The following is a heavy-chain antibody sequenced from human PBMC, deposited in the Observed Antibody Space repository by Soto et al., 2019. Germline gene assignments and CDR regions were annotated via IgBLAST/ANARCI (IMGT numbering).Heavy chain of an antibody. D-gene: IGHD6-19*01. CDR1: GFIVSSSY. J-gene: IGHJ4*02. Sequence: DVQLVETGEGWIQPGGSLSLSCAPPGFIVSSSYRTGVRRAPGKGLEWVSVIYADGRTYYADSVKGRFTISRDNSKNTLYLQMNSLSAEDTAVYYCARCGGWYGQCYFDCWGQGTLVTVSS. V-gene: IGHV3-53*02. CDR3: ARCGGWYGQCYFDC. CDR2: IYADGRT.